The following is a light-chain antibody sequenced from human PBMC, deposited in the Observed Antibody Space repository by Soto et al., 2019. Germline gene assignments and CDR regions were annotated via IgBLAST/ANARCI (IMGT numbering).Light chain of an antibody. CDR3: VAWDGSLNSLL. CDR2: RTD. J-gene: IGLJ2*01. CDR1: SSNIGNNY. Sequence: QSVLTQPPSVSAAPGQKVTISCSGSSSNIGNNYVYWYQQVPGTAPKLLIYRTDQRPSGVPDRFSASKPGASASLVISGLRSEDEADYYCVAWDGSLNSLLFGGGTQLTVL. V-gene: IGLV1-47*01.